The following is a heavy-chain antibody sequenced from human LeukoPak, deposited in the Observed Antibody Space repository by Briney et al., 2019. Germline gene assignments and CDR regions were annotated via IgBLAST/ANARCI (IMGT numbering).Heavy chain of an antibody. V-gene: IGHV3-23*01. CDR2: IIGSGGST. CDR1: GLTFSSYA. Sequence: GGCLRLACAAYGLTFSSYAMGWVRQARGSGLGWVSAIIGSGGSTYYADSVKGRCTVSRDNSKRTLYLQMNTLRDEDTGLYYCAKVERYYYGSGSPYNWFVPWGQGALVTVSP. CDR3: AKVERYYYGSGSPYNWFVP. D-gene: IGHD3-10*01. J-gene: IGHJ5*02.